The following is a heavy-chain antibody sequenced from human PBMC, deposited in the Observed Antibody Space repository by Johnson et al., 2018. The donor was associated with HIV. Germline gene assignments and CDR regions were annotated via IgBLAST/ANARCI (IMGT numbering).Heavy chain of an antibody. V-gene: IGHV3-11*04. D-gene: IGHD3-10*01. Sequence: QVQLVESGGGLVKPGGSLRLSCAASGFIFSDYYMSWIRQAPGKGLEWVSYISHSGSSINYADSVKGRFTISRDNAKNSLYLQMNSLRAEDTALYYCARESPGLGVNGFDIWGQGTMVTVSS. CDR3: ARESPGLGVNGFDI. J-gene: IGHJ3*02. CDR2: ISHSGSSI. CDR1: GFIFSDYY.